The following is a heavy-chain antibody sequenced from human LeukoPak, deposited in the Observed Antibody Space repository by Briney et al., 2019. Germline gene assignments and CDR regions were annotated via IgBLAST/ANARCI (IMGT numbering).Heavy chain of an antibody. J-gene: IGHJ4*02. V-gene: IGHV3-21*01. CDR3: ARKAYCGGDCYSFDY. CDR2: ISSSSSYI. Sequence: GGSLRLSCAASGFTFSSYSMNWVRQAPGKGLEWVSSISSSSSYIYYADSVKGRFTISRDNAKNSLYLQMNSLRAEDTAVYYCARKAYCGGDCYSFDYWGQGTLVTVSS. D-gene: IGHD2-21*02. CDR1: GFTFSSYS.